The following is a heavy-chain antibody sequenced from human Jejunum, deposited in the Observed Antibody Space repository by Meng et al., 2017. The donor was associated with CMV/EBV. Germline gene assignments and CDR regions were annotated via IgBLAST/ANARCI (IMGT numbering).Heavy chain of an antibody. CDR2: ISDTSSHI. J-gene: IGHJ4*02. CDR3: ARDPPRLGIGGGSDY. Sequence: FTISYYSMNWVRQAPGKGLEWVASISDTSSHIYYADSVKGRFTISRDNAKNSLYLQMDSLRPEDTAVYYCARDPPRLGIGGGSDYWGQGTLVTVSS. D-gene: IGHD3-16*01. V-gene: IGHV3-21*01. CDR1: FTISYYS.